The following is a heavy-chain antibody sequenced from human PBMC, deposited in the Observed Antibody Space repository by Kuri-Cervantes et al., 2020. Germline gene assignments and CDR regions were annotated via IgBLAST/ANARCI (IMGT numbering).Heavy chain of an antibody. V-gene: IGHV1-69*13. CDR3: ARSLGYCSGGACSP. CDR2: IIPIFGTA. CDR1: GGTFSSYA. Sequence: SVKVSCKASGGTFSSYAISWVRQVPGQGLEWMGGIIPIFGTANYAQKFQGRVTITADESTSTAYMELSSLRSEDTAVYYCARSLGYCSGGACSPWGQGSLVTVSS. J-gene: IGHJ5*02. D-gene: IGHD2-15*01.